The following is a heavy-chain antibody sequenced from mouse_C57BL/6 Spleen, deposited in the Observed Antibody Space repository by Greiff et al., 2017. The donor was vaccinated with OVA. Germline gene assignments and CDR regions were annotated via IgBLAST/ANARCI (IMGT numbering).Heavy chain of an antibody. Sequence: QVQLKESGPGLVAPSQSLSITCTVSGFSLTSYAISWVRQPPGKGLEWLGVIWTGGGTNYNSALKSRLSISKDNSKSQVGLKMNRLQTDDTARYYCAIYDYGGAWFAYWGQGTLVTVSA. CDR2: IWTGGGT. D-gene: IGHD2-4*01. V-gene: IGHV2-9-1*01. CDR3: AIYDYGGAWFAY. J-gene: IGHJ3*01. CDR1: GFSLTSYA.